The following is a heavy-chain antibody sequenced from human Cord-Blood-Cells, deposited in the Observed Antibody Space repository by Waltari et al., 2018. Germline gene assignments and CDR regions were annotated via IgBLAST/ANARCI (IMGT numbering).Heavy chain of an antibody. Sequence: QVQLVQSGAEVKKPGASVKVSCKASGYTFTGYYLHWVRQAPGQGLEWMGWINPNRGGTNEAQKVQGRVTMTRDTSISTAYMELSRLRSDDTAVYYCARDGGYCSSTSCYAFDIWGQGTMVTVSS. CDR3: ARDGGYCSSTSCYAFDI. V-gene: IGHV1-2*02. J-gene: IGHJ3*02. CDR2: INPNRGGT. CDR1: GYTFTGYY. D-gene: IGHD2-2*01.